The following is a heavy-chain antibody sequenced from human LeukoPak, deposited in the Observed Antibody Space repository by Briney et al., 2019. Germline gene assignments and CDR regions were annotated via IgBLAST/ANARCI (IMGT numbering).Heavy chain of an antibody. D-gene: IGHD2-2*01. CDR1: GGSISSYC. CDR2: IYYSGSS. V-gene: IGHV4-59*01. CDR3: ARSPANQLPVY. J-gene: IGHJ4*02. Sequence: SETLSLTCTVSGGSISSYCRSWIRQPPGKGLEWIGFIYYSGSSNYNPSLESRVTMSLDTSKNQFSLNLSSVTAADTAVYYCARSPANQLPVYWAEGTLVTVSS.